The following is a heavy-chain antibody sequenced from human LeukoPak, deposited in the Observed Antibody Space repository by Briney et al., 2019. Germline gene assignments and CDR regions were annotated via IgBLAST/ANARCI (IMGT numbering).Heavy chain of an antibody. J-gene: IGHJ6*03. V-gene: IGHV3-7*01. CDR3: ARDRRYFDWLFGDYMDV. D-gene: IGHD3-9*01. Sequence: PGGSLRLSCAASGFTFSSYWMSWVRQAPGKGLEWVANIKQDGSEKYYVDSVKGQFTISRDNAKNSLYLQMNSLRAEDTAVYYCARDRRYFDWLFGDYMDVWGKGTTVTVSS. CDR1: GFTFSSYW. CDR2: IKQDGSEK.